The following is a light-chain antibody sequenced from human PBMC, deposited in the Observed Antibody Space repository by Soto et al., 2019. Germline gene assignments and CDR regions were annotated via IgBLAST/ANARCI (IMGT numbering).Light chain of an antibody. J-gene: IGKJ1*01. CDR2: DAS. Sequence: DIQMPQSPSTLSASVGDRVTITCRDSQSISSWLAWYQQKPGKAPKLLIYDASSLESGVPSRFSGSGSGTEFTLTISSLQPDDFATYYCQQYHSYSQTIGQGTKVDIK. CDR1: QSISSW. V-gene: IGKV1-5*01. CDR3: QQYHSYSQT.